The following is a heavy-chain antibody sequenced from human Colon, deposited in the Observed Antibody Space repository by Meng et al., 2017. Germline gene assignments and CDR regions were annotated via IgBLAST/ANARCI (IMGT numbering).Heavy chain of an antibody. Sequence: QLLPHESGPRLVSPSVTLSSTCSRSAGPVGSPSVFWICIRHTPGKGREWIVYVYYTLSSNYTPSLKSRVTISVDTSKIHFSLNLTPLTAADTAVYNCARGRGSYSSIDFWGQGTLVTVSS. CDR2: VYYTLSS. CDR3: ARGRGSYSSIDF. J-gene: IGHJ4*02. D-gene: IGHD1-26*01. CDR1: AGPVGSPSVF. V-gene: IGHV4-61*03.